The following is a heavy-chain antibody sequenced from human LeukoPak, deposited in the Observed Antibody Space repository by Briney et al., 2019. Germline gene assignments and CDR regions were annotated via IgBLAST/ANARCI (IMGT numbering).Heavy chain of an antibody. V-gene: IGHV4-31*03. Sequence: SETLSLTCTVSGGSISSGGYYWSWIRQHPGKGLEWIGYIYYSGSTYYNPSLKSRVTISVDTSKNQFSLKLSSVTAADTAVYYCARGNPYYYGSGSINYWGQGTLVTVSS. CDR2: IYYSGST. J-gene: IGHJ4*02. D-gene: IGHD3-10*01. CDR1: GGSISSGGYY. CDR3: ARGNPYYYGSGSINY.